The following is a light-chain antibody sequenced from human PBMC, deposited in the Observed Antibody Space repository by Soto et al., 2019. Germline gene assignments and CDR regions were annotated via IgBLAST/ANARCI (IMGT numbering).Light chain of an antibody. CDR2: AAS. V-gene: IGKV3-20*01. J-gene: IGKJ2*01. Sequence: DIVLTQSPGTLSLSPGERATLSCRASQSVSSSNLAWYQQKPAQAPRLLIYAASRRAPGIPERFSGSGSGTDFTLTISRLEPEDFAVYYCHQYDNAPQTYGQGTKVEIK. CDR3: HQYDNAPQT. CDR1: QSVSSSN.